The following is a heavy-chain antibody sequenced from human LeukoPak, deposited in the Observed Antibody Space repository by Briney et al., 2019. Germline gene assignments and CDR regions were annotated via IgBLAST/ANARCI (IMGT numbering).Heavy chain of an antibody. D-gene: IGHD1-26*01. CDR1: GYAFTSSY. J-gene: IGHJ4*02. CDR3: ARGGTYYPCIDY. V-gene: IGHV1-18*01. Sequence: ASVKVSCKASGYAFTSSYINWVRQAPGQRLEWMGWISAYNGRTNYAQKFQGRVTMTTDSSTSTAYMDLTSLRSDDTAVYYCARGGTYYPCIDYWGKGTPVTVSS. CDR2: ISAYNGRT.